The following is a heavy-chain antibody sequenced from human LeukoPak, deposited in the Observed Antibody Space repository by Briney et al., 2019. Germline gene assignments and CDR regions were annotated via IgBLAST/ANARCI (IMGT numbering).Heavy chain of an antibody. Sequence: EASVKVSCKASGYTFTSYGISWVRQAPGQGLEWMGWISAYNGNTNYAQKLQGRVTMTTDTSTSTAYMELRSLRSDDTAVYYCARRTTYYDILTGYYTDRFDPWGQGTLVTVSS. V-gene: IGHV1-18*01. CDR3: ARRTTYYDILTGYYTDRFDP. CDR2: ISAYNGNT. CDR1: GYTFTSYG. D-gene: IGHD3-9*01. J-gene: IGHJ5*02.